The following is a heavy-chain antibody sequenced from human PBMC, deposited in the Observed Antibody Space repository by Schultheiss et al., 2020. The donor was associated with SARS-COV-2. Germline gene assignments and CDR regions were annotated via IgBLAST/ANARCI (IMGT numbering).Heavy chain of an antibody. CDR1: GGSISSGSYY. CDR3: ARDATRGFDP. Sequence: SQTLSLTCTVSGGSISSGSYYWGWIRQPPGKGLEWIGSIYYSGSTYYNPSLKSRVTISVDTSKNQFSLKLSSVTAADTAVYYCARDATRGFDPWGQGTLVTVSS. D-gene: IGHD5-24*01. CDR2: IYYSGST. V-gene: IGHV4-39*07. J-gene: IGHJ5*02.